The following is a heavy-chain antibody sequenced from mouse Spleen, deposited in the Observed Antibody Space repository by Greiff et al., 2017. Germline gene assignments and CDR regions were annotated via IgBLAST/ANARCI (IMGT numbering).Heavy chain of an antibody. Sequence: QVQLQQPGAELVKPGASVKLSCKASGYTFTSYWMHWVKQRPGQGLEWIGMIHPNSGSTNYNEKFKSKATLSVDKSSSTAYMQLSSLTSEDSAVYYCASTRYDADGHYYAMDYWGQGTSVTVSS. J-gene: IGHJ4*01. CDR2: IHPNSGST. V-gene: IGHV1-64*01. CDR1: GYTFTSYW. CDR3: ASTRYDADGHYYAMDY. D-gene: IGHD2-14*01.